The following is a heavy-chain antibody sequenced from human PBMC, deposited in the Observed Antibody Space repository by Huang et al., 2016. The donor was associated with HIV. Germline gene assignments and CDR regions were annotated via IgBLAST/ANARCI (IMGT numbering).Heavy chain of an antibody. CDR2: LTPIFAKT. CDR1: GGTFSSYV. CDR3: ATGPRGSGSFN. Sequence: QVQLVQSGAEVKKPGSSVKVSCKASGGTFSSYVISWVRQAPGQGLEWSGGLTPIFAKTNDAQKVQGRVTIIADESTRTAYLEMSSLRPEDTATYYCATGPRGSGSFNWGQGTLVIVSS. D-gene: IGHD1-26*01. J-gene: IGHJ4*02. V-gene: IGHV1-69*01.